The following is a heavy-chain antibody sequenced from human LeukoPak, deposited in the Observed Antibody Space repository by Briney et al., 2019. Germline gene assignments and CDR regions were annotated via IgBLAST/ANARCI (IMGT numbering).Heavy chain of an antibody. Sequence: SETLSLTCSVSGGSISSYYWSWIRQPPGKGLEWLGYIYYTGSTYCNPSLKSRVTVSKDASKTQFSLKLSSVTAADTAVYYCARHNGDYAAFDIWGQGTVVIVSS. CDR3: ARHNGDYAAFDI. D-gene: IGHD4-17*01. CDR1: GGSISSYY. V-gene: IGHV4-59*08. CDR2: IYYTGST. J-gene: IGHJ3*02.